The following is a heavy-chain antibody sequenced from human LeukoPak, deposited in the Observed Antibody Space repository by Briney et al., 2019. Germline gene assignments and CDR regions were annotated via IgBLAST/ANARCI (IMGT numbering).Heavy chain of an antibody. D-gene: IGHD1-26*01. CDR2: IIVGNGNT. CDR3: TRDAVVGTGIAFDV. V-gene: IGHV1-3*01. CDR1: GYIFRNYD. J-gene: IGHJ3*01. Sequence: ASVNVSCKASGYIFRNYDIYWVRQAPGQRLEWLGWIIVGNGNTKYSQKFQGRVTITSDTSASTAYMELSSLSSEDTAVYYCTRDAVVGTGIAFDVWGQGTLVTVPS.